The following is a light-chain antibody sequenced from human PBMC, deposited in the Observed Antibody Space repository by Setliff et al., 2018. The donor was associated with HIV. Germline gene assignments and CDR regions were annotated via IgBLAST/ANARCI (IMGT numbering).Light chain of an antibody. CDR2: RND. Sequence: QSVLTQPPSASGTPGQGVTISCSGSSSNIGNNYVYWYQQFPGMAPKLPIYRNDQRPSGVPDRFSGSKSGTSASLAIRGLRSEDEADYYCASWDNSLSVCYVFGTGTKVTVL. CDR3: ASWDNSLSVCYV. CDR1: SSNIGNNY. J-gene: IGLJ1*01. V-gene: IGLV1-47*01.